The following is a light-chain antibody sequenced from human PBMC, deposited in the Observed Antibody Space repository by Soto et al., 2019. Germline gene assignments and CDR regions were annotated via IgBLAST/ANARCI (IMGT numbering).Light chain of an antibody. CDR3: QSYDATNQV. CDR1: SGSIASNY. V-gene: IGLV6-57*01. Sequence: NFMLTQPHSVSESPGKTVIISCTRSSGSIASNYVQWYQQRPGSSPTTVIYEDNQRPSGVPDRFSGSIDSSSNSASLTISGLETEDEADYCCQSYDATNQVFGGGTKVTVL. CDR2: EDN. J-gene: IGLJ3*02.